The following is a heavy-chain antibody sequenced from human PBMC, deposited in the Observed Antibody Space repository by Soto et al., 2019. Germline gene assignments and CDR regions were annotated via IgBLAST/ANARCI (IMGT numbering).Heavy chain of an antibody. CDR2: FDPEDGRT. D-gene: IGHD6-13*01. CDR3: ATGQLGNYFDP. V-gene: IGHV1-24*01. CDR1: GYTLTELS. Sequence: ASVKVSGKVSGYTLTELSMHWVRQAPGRGLEWMGGFDPEDGRTIYALKFQGRVTMTEDTSTDTAYMELSSLRSEDTAVYYCATGQLGNYFDPWGQGTLVIVSS. J-gene: IGHJ5*02.